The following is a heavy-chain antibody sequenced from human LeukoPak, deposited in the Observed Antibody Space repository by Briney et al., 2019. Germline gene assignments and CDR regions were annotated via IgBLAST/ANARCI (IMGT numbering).Heavy chain of an antibody. CDR1: GGSFSGYY. CDR2: INHSGST. CDR3: ARSPIIWGQYYFDY. Sequence: PSETLSLTCAVYGGSFSGYYWSWIRQPPGKGLEWIGEINHSGSTNYNPSLKSRVTISVDTSKNQFSLKLSSVTAADTAVYYCARSPIIWGQYYFDYWGQGTLVTVSS. D-gene: IGHD3-16*01. J-gene: IGHJ4*02. V-gene: IGHV4-34*01.